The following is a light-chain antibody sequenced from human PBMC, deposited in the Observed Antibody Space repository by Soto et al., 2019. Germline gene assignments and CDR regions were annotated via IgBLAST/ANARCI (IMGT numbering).Light chain of an antibody. CDR2: GAS. CDR3: QQYGNSLAIT. V-gene: IGKV3-20*01. CDR1: QNIRSS. J-gene: IGKJ5*01. Sequence: EVVMTQSPASLSASPGERVTPSCRASQNIRSSLAWYQQRPGQAPRLLIYGASSRATGIPDRFSGSGSGTDFTLTISRLEPEDFAVYYCQQYGNSLAITFGQGTRLEIK.